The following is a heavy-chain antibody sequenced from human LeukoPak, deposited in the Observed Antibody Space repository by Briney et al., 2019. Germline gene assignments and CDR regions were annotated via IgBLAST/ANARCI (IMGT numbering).Heavy chain of an antibody. J-gene: IGHJ4*02. Sequence: GGSLRLSCAASGFTFSSYSMNWVRQAPGKGLEWVSSISSSSSYIYYADSVKGRFTISRDNAKNSLYLQMNSLRAEDTAVYYCARAGIAAEHGSASYYFDYWGQGTLVTVSS. CDR3: ARAGIAAEHGSASYYFDY. V-gene: IGHV3-21*01. CDR2: ISSSSSYI. D-gene: IGHD6-13*01. CDR1: GFTFSSYS.